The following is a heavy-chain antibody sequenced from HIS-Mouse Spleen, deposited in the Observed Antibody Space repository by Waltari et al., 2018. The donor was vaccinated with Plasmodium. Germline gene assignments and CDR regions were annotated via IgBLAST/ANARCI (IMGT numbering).Heavy chain of an antibody. CDR2: IYYSGST. Sequence: QVQLQESGPGLVKPSQTLSLPCTVPGGSISSGGYHWSWIRQHPGKGLEWIGYIYYSGSTYYNPSLKSRVTISVDTSKNQFSLKLSSVTAADTAVYYCARSIAATVTFYFDYWGQGTLVTVSS. D-gene: IGHD6-13*01. J-gene: IGHJ4*02. V-gene: IGHV4-31*03. CDR1: GGSISSGGYH. CDR3: ARSIAATVTFYFDY.